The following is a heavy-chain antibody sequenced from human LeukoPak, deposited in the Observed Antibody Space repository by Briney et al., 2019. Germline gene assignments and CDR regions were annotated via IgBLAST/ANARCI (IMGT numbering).Heavy chain of an antibody. D-gene: IGHD6-13*01. CDR2: IYSSGIT. J-gene: IGHJ4*02. CDR3: ARDVPKYETSRWYGAFDY. CDR1: GGSINNYY. Sequence: PSETLSLTCTVSGGSINNYYWSWIRQPAGKGLEWIGRIYSSGITNYNPSLKSRVTMSVDTSKNQFSLKLSSMTAADTAVYYCARDVPKYETSRWYGAFDYWGLGTLVTVSS. V-gene: IGHV4-4*07.